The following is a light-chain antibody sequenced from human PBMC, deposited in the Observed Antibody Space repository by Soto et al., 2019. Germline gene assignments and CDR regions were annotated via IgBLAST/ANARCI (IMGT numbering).Light chain of an antibody. CDR3: QQSYSRVT. CDR2: AAS. Sequence: IPLAPSPSSLSASVGDRVTITCRASQGISSYLAWYQQKPGKAPKLLIYAASTLQSGVPSRFSGSGSGTDFTLTISSLQPEDFATYYCQQSYSRVTFGQGTKVDIK. V-gene: IGKV1-39*01. CDR1: QGISSY. J-gene: IGKJ1*01.